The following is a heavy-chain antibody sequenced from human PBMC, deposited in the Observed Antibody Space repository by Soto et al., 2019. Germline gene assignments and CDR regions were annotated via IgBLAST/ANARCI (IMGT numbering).Heavy chain of an antibody. Sequence: QITLKESGPTLVKPTQTLTLTCTFSGFSLTTRGVGVGWIRQPPGKALECLALIYWDDDKRYRPSLQSRLSITKDTSKNQVVLTMTNVDPVDTAPYYCAHIPNYYQYDWFDPWGQGTLVSVSS. J-gene: IGHJ5*02. CDR2: IYWDDDK. CDR3: AHIPNYYQYDWFDP. CDR1: GFSLTTRGVG. D-gene: IGHD3-16*01. V-gene: IGHV2-5*02.